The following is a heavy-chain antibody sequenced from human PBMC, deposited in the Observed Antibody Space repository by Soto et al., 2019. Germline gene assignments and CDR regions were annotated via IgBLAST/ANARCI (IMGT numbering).Heavy chain of an antibody. V-gene: IGHV3-30-3*01. CDR2: ISYDGSNK. D-gene: IGHD6-6*01. Sequence: GGSLRLSCAASGFTFSSYAMHWVRQAPGKGLEWVAVISYDGSNKYYADSVKGRFTISRDNSKNTLYLQMNSLRAEDTAVYYCARDASFYFDYWGQGTLVTVSS. CDR3: ARDASFYFDY. CDR1: GFTFSSYA. J-gene: IGHJ4*02.